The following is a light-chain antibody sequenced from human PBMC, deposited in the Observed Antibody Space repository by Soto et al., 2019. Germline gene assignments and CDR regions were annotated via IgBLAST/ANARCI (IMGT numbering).Light chain of an antibody. CDR2: AAS. CDR3: QKYNSAPWT. CDR1: QGISNY. J-gene: IGKJ1*01. V-gene: IGKV1-27*01. Sequence: DIQMTQSPSTLSGSVGERVTLTCMASQGISNYLAWYQQKPGKVPKLLIYAASTLQSGVPSRFSGSGSGTDFTLTISSLQPEDVATYYCQKYNSAPWTFGQGTKVDIK.